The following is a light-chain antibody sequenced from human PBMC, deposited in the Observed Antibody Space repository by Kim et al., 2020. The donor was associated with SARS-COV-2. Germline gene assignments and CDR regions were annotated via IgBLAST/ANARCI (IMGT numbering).Light chain of an antibody. CDR2: EAF. CDR3: QQYGRLPYT. J-gene: IGKJ2*01. V-gene: IGKV3-20*01. Sequence: LSPRERATRSCRASQSVGSSLLAWYQQKPVHAPRLLIYEAFKRVAGIPDRFSGSESGTDFTLTISRPEREDFARYYCQQYGRLPYTLGQGNKLEI. CDR1: QSVGSSL.